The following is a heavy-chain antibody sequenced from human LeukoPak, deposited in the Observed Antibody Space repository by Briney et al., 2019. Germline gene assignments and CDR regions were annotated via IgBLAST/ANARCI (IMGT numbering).Heavy chain of an antibody. D-gene: IGHD3-9*01. CDR2: LHYSDST. V-gene: IGHV4-59*01. CDR1: GVSICNYY. Sequence: SENLSLTCSVYGVSICNYYWSWIPQPPGKGLEWNGYLHYSDSTNYNRSLKSRVTISVDTSKNQFSLNLSSVTAADTAVYYCARVGYDILTGYLYYFDYWGRGTLVTVSS. CDR3: ARVGYDILTGYLYYFDY. J-gene: IGHJ4*02.